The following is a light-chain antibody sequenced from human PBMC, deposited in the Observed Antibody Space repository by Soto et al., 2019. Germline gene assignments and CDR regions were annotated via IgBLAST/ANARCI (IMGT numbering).Light chain of an antibody. CDR2: AAS. Sequence: DIQMAQSPSSLSASVGDRVIITCRASQTIIRYLSWYQQKPGKAPKLLISAASSLQSGVSSRFNGSRSGTDFTLTISSLQSDDFATYYCQQTYSTPWTFGLGTKVDI. J-gene: IGKJ1*01. V-gene: IGKV1-39*01. CDR1: QTIIRY. CDR3: QQTYSTPWT.